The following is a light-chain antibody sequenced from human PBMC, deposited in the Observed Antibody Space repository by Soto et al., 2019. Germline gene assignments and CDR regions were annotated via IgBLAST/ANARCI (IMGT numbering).Light chain of an antibody. Sequence: DIVMTQSPLSLPVTPGEPASISCRSSQSLLHSNGYNYLDWYLQKPGQSPQLLIYLGSNRASGVPDRFSRRGSGTDFTLKIRRVEAEDVGFYYCMQALQTPTFGQGTRLEIK. J-gene: IGKJ5*01. V-gene: IGKV2-28*01. CDR3: MQALQTPT. CDR1: QSLLHSNGYNY. CDR2: LGS.